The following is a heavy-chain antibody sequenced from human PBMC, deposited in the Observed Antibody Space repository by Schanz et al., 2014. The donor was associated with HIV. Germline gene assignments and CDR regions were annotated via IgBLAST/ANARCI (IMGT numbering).Heavy chain of an antibody. CDR1: GDSISNTTHY. J-gene: IGHJ4*02. D-gene: IGHD3-10*01. CDR2: AHHSGST. Sequence: QLQLQESGPGLVKPSETLSLTCSVSGDSISNTTHYWGWIRQPPGKGLEWIGSAHHSGSTYYTPSLKSRVTISVDTSKNRVSRTLSFVTAADTAVFYCARHQRGSYLEALDYWGQGTLVTVSS. V-gene: IGHV4-39*01. CDR3: ARHQRGSYLEALDY.